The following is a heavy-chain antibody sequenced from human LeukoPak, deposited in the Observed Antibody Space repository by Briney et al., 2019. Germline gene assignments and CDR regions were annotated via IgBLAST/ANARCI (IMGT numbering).Heavy chain of an antibody. V-gene: IGHV3-21*05. D-gene: IGHD3-22*01. CDR2: ISSSSSYI. Sequence: PGGSLRLSCAASGFTFSSYSMNWVRQAPGKGLEWVSYISSSSSYIYYADSVKGRFTISRDNAKNSLYLQMNSLRAEDTAVYYCARDLEEDSSGHDAFDIWGQGTMVTVSS. CDR1: GFTFSSYS. J-gene: IGHJ3*02. CDR3: ARDLEEDSSGHDAFDI.